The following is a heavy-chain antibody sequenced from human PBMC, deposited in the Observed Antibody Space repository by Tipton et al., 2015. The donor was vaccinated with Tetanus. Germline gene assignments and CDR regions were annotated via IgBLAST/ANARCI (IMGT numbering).Heavy chain of an antibody. V-gene: IGHV3-49*04. Sequence: SLRLSCTTSGFTFGDYAINWVRQAPGKGLEWVGFIRSTPYGGATEYAASVKGRFTISRDDSESIAYVQMNSLKIEDTAVYYCTRYRNYIADYWGQGTLVTVSS. CDR3: TRYRNYIADY. D-gene: IGHD4-11*01. CDR2: IRSTPYGGAT. CDR1: GFTFGDYA. J-gene: IGHJ4*02.